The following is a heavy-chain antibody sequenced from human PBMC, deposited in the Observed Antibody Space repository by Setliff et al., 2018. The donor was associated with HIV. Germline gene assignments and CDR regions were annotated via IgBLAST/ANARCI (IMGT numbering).Heavy chain of an antibody. V-gene: IGHV5-51*01. D-gene: IGHD2-2*01. CDR1: GYSFTSYW. CDR2: IYPGDSEI. J-gene: IGHJ4*02. CDR3: ARERGDCSSNTCYGTDY. Sequence: PGESLKISCKGSGYSFTSYWIGWVRQMAGKGLEWMGIIYPGDSEIRYSPSFQGQVTISVDKSISTAYLQWSSLKASDTAMYYCARERGDCSSNTCYGTDYWGQGTLVTVSS.